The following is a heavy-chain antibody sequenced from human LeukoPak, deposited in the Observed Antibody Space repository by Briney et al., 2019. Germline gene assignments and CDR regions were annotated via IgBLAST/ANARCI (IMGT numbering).Heavy chain of an antibody. J-gene: IGHJ4*02. Sequence: GGSLRLSCAASGFTFSSYWMSWVRQAPGKGLEWVANIKQDGSEKYYVDSVRGRFTISRDNAKNSLYLQMNSLRAEDTAVYYCASPKTPSGSYGDFDYWGQGTLVTVSS. CDR2: IKQDGSEK. CDR3: ASPKTPSGSYGDFDY. CDR1: GFTFSSYW. V-gene: IGHV3-7*03. D-gene: IGHD1-26*01.